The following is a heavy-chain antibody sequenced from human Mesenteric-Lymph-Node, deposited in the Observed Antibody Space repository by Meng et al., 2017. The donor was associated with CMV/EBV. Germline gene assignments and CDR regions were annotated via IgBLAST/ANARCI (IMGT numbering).Heavy chain of an antibody. Sequence: LRLSCTVSGGSISSGDYYWSWIRQPPGKGLEWIGYIYYSGSTYYNPSLKSRVNISVDTSKNQFSLRLSSVTAADTAVYYCAREYYYGSGSSTYWGQGTLVTVSS. J-gene: IGHJ4*02. D-gene: IGHD3-10*01. CDR3: AREYYYGSGSSTY. V-gene: IGHV4-30-4*08. CDR2: IYYSGST. CDR1: GGSISSGDYY.